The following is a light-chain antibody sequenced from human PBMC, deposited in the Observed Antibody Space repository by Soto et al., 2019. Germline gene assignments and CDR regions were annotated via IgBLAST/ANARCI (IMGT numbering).Light chain of an antibody. CDR2: KAS. CDR1: QNISSW. CDR3: QHYNSYSEA. J-gene: IGKJ1*01. V-gene: IGKV1-5*03. Sequence: DTQMTPSPSTLCGSVEERVTTTLLASQNISSWLAWYQQKPGKAPKLLIYKASTLKSGVSSRFSGSGSGTEFTLTISSLQPDDFATYYCQHYNSYSEAFGQGTKVDIK.